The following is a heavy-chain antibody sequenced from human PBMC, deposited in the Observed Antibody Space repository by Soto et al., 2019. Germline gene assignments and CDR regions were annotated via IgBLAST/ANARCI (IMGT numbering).Heavy chain of an antibody. CDR3: ARGGAQAYYDFWSGPSCYFDY. V-gene: IGHV4-30-4*01. CDR1: GGSISSGDYY. J-gene: IGHJ4*02. CDR2: IYYSGST. Sequence: NPSETLSLTCTVSGGSISSGDYYWSWIRQPPGKGLEWIGYIYYSGSTYYNPSLKSRVTISVDTSKNQFSLKLSSVTAADTAVYYCARGGAQAYYDFWSGPSCYFDYWGQGTLVTVSS. D-gene: IGHD3-3*01.